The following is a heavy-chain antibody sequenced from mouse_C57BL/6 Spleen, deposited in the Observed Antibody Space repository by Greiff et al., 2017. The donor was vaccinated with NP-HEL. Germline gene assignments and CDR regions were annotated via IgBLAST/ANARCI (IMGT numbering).Heavy chain of an antibody. D-gene: IGHD1-1*01. CDR2: IYPGDGDT. V-gene: IGHV1-80*01. CDR1: GYAFSSYW. CDR3: ARALITTVVEGYFDV. J-gene: IGHJ1*03. Sequence: QVQLQQSGAELVKSGASVKISCKASGYAFSSYWMNWVKQRPGKGLEWIGQIYPGDGDTNYNGKFKGKATLTADKSSSTAYMQLSSLTSEDSAVYFCARALITTVVEGYFDVWGTGTTVTVSS.